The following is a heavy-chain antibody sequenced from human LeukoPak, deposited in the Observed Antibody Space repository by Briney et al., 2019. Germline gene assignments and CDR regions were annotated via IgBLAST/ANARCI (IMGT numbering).Heavy chain of an antibody. CDR3: ASERNYDRSGYSRYNYYYMDV. CDR1: GGTFHSYS. CDR2: IIPAFGTA. V-gene: IGHV1-69*05. D-gene: IGHD3-22*01. J-gene: IGHJ6*03. Sequence: GSSVKVSCKGSGGTFHSYSISWVRQAPGQGREWMGGIIPAFGTAHYAQQFQGRVTFTTDESTTTAYMELRILRSEDTAVYYCASERNYDRSGYSRYNYYYMDVWGKGTAVTVSS.